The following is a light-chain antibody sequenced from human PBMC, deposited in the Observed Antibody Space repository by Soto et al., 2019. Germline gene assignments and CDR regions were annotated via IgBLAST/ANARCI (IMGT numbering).Light chain of an antibody. J-gene: IGKJ4*01. CDR3: QKYNSAPLT. CDR1: QGIAPY. CDR2: ATS. Sequence: DVQMTQSPSSLSAFVGDRVTITCQASQGIAPYLAWFQQKPGKVPKLLIYATSTLQSGVPSRLSGSGSGTDFTLTINSLQPADVRTYYSQKYNSAPLTFGGGTKVEIK. V-gene: IGKV1-27*01.